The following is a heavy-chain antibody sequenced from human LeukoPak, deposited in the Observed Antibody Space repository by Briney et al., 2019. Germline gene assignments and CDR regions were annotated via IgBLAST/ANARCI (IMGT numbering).Heavy chain of an antibody. D-gene: IGHD3-9*01. CDR1: GHTFTSYA. Sequence: ASVKVSCKASGHTFTSYAMNWVRQAPGQGLEWMGWINTNTGNPTYAQGFTGRFVFSLDTSVSTAYLQISSLKAEDTAVYYCARLNDIWGPPDGMDVWGQGTTVTVSS. J-gene: IGHJ6*02. V-gene: IGHV7-4-1*02. CDR3: ARLNDIWGPPDGMDV. CDR2: INTNTGNP.